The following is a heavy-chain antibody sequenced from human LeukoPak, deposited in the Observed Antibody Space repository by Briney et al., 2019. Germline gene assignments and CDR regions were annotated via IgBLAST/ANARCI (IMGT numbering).Heavy chain of an antibody. CDR1: GGTFSSYS. J-gene: IGHJ5*02. Sequence: SVKVSCKASGGTFSSYSISWVRQAPGQGLEWMGGIIPIFDTADYAQKFQGRVTITADESTSTAYMELSSLRSEDTAVYYCARVAGTGSDWFDPWGQGTLVTVSS. CDR2: IIPIFDTA. D-gene: IGHD6-19*01. V-gene: IGHV1-69*01. CDR3: ARVAGTGSDWFDP.